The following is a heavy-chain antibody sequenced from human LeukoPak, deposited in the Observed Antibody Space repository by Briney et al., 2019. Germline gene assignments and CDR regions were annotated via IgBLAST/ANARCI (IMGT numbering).Heavy chain of an antibody. Sequence: GGSLRLSCAASGFTFSSYSMNWVRQAPGKGLEWVSSISSSSSYIYYADSVKGRFTISRDNAKNSLYLQMKSLRAEDTAVYYCARGEEAGPAYFDYWGQGTLVTVSS. V-gene: IGHV3-21*01. CDR2: ISSSSSYI. D-gene: IGHD6-19*01. CDR3: ARGEEAGPAYFDY. J-gene: IGHJ4*02. CDR1: GFTFSSYS.